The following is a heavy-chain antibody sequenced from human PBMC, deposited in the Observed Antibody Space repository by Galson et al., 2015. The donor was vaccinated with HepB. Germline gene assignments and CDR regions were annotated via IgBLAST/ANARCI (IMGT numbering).Heavy chain of an antibody. V-gene: IGHV7-4-1*02. CDR3: ARGGYCSGGSCYRAYAFDI. D-gene: IGHD2-15*01. Sequence: SVKVSCKASGYTFTSYGISWVRQAPGQGLEWMGWINTNTGNPTYAQGFTGRFVFSLDTSVSTAYLQISSLKAEDTAVYYCARGGYCSGGSCYRAYAFDIWGQGTMVTVSS. CDR1: GYTFTSYG. J-gene: IGHJ3*02. CDR2: INTNTGNP.